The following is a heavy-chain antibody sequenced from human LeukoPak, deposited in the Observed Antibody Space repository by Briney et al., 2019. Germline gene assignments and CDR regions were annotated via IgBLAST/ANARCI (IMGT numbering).Heavy chain of an antibody. V-gene: IGHV3-66*02. J-gene: IGHJ3*02. CDR1: GFTVSSNY. CDR2: IYSGGST. D-gene: IGHD3-10*01. Sequence: GGSLRLSCAASGFTVSSNYMSWVRQAPGKGLEWVSVIYSGGSTYYADSVKGRFTISRDNSKNTLYLQMNSLRAEDTAVYYCARSYHPKVRVKHAFDIWGQGTMVTVSS. CDR3: ARSYHPKVRVKHAFDI.